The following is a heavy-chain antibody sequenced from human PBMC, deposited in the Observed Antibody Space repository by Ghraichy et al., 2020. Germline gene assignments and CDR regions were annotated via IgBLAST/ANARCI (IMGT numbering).Heavy chain of an antibody. CDR2: INHSGST. D-gene: IGHD6-25*01. J-gene: IGHJ6*02. CDR3: ARRGREGRRLLRSFSYYHLDV. Sequence: SETLSLTCAVYGESFSGFYWSWIRQPPGKGLEWIGDINHSGSTNYNPSLKSRVTISIDTSKNQFSLRLTSVTAADTAVYYCARRGREGRRLLRSFSYYHLDVWGQGTTVTVSS. V-gene: IGHV4-34*01. CDR1: GESFSGFY.